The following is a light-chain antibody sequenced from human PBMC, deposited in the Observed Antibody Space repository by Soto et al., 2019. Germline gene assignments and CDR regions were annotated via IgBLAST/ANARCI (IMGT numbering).Light chain of an antibody. CDR3: EAWDDSLIGVL. CDR1: SSNIGSNI. CDR2: RTN. Sequence: QSVLTQPPSASGTPGQRVSITCSGSSSNIGSNIVNWYQQLPGRAPKLLIYRTNQRPSGVPDRFSASKSGTSASLAISGLQSEDEADYYCEAWDDSLIGVLFGGGTKVTAL. V-gene: IGLV1-44*01. J-gene: IGLJ2*01.